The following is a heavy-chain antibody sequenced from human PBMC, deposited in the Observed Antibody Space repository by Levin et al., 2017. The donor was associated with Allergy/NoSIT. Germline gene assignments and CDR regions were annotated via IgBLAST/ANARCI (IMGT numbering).Heavy chain of an antibody. D-gene: IGHD4-17*01. V-gene: IGHV4-30-4*01. CDR1: GGSISSDDYY. CDR2: IYYSGST. J-gene: IGHJ4*02. Sequence: NASETLSLTCTVSGGSISSDDYYWSWIRQPPGKGLEWIGYIYYSGSTYYNPSLKSRVTISVDTSKNQFSLKLSSVTAADTAVYYCARAVVRVTTGKKFDYWGQGTLVTVSS. CDR3: ARAVVRVTTGKKFDY.